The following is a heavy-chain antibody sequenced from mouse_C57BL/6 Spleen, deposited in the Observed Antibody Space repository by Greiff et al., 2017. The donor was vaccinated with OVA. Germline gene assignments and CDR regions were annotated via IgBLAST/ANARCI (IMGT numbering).Heavy chain of an antibody. CDR2: ISYDGSN. J-gene: IGHJ2*01. V-gene: IGHV3-6*01. CDR1: GYSITSGYY. CDR3: ARGRWSDY. Sequence: VQLQQSGPGLVKPSQSLSLTCSVTGYSITSGYYWNWIRQFPGNKLEWMGYISYDGSNNYNPSLKNRISITRDTSKNQFFLKLNSVTTEDTATYYCARGRWSDYWGQGTTLTVSS. D-gene: IGHD2-3*01.